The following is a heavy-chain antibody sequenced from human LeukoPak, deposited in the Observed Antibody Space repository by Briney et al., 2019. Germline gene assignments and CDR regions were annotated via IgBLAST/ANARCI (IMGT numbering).Heavy chain of an antibody. D-gene: IGHD3-10*01. V-gene: IGHV4-31*03. CDR1: GGSISSGGYY. J-gene: IGHJ6*02. Sequence: SETLSLTCTVSGGSISSGGYYWSWIRQHPGKGLEWIGYIYYSGSTYYNPSLKSRVTISVDTSKNQFSLKLSSVTAADTAVYYCARDRVYGSGSYYPEDYYYGMDVWGQGTTVTVSS. CDR2: IYYSGST. CDR3: ARDRVYGSGSYYPEDYYYGMDV.